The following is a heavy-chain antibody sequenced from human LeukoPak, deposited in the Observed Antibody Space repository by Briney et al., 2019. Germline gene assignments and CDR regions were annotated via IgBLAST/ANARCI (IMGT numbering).Heavy chain of an antibody. CDR3: ARGDYSNSYFDY. D-gene: IGHD4-11*01. CDR2: ISYDGSNK. V-gene: IGHV3-30*01. Sequence: GRSLRLSCAASGFTFSSYAMHWVRQAPGKGLEWVAVISYDGSNKYYADSVKGRFTISRDNSKNTLYLQMNSLRAEDTAVYYCARGDYSNSYFDYWGQGTLVTVSS. CDR1: GFTFSSYA. J-gene: IGHJ4*02.